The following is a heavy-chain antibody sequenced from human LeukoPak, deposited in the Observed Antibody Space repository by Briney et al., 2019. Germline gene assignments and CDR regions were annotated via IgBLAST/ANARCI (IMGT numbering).Heavy chain of an antibody. CDR3: AKDVGKWESLHFFDY. J-gene: IGHJ4*02. CDR2: ISGSGAST. Sequence: PSETLSLTCTVSGGSISSGGYYWSWVRQAPGKGLEWISGISGSGASTYYADSVAGRFTISRDNSRNTLYLQMNSLRGDDTAVYYCAKDVGKWESLHFFDYWGQGTLVTVSS. CDR1: GGSISSGGYY. V-gene: IGHV3-23*01. D-gene: IGHD1-26*01.